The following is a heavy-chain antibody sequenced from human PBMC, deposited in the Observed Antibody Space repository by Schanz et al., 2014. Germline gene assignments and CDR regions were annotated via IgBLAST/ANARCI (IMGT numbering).Heavy chain of an antibody. J-gene: IGHJ4*02. CDR1: KFTFSNYA. CDR3: AKEGTVVSGSPRDY. V-gene: IGHV3-23*01. CDR2: ISGSGGGT. D-gene: IGHD3-10*01. Sequence: EVQLLESGGGLVQPGGSLRLSCAASKFTFSNYAMSWVRQAPGKGLEWVSSISGSGGGTYYADSVKGRFTVSRDNSKNTLYLQMNSLIVEDTAVYYCAKEGTVVSGSPRDYWGRGTLVTVSS.